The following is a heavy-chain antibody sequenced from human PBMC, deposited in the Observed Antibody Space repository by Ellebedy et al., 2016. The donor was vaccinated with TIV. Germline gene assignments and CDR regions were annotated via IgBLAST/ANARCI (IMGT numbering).Heavy chain of an antibody. V-gene: IGHV3-74*01. CDR2: INSDGSST. D-gene: IGHD6-6*01. CDR1: GFTFSSYW. Sequence: PGGSLRLSCAASGFTFSSYWMHWVRQAPGKGLVWVSRINSDGSSTSYADSVKGRFTISRDNSKNTLYLQMNSLRAEDTAVYYCARRPNYYGMDVWGQGTTVTVSS. CDR3: ARRPNYYGMDV. J-gene: IGHJ6*02.